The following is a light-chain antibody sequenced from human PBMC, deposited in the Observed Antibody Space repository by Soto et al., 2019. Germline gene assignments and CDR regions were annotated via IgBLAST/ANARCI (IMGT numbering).Light chain of an antibody. J-gene: IGLJ2*01. CDR1: SSNIGAGYD. CDR3: QSYDSSLSGPV. CDR2: GNS. Sequence: QSVLTQPPSVSGAPGQRVTISCTGSSSNIGAGYDVHWCQQLPGTAPKLLIYGNSNRPSGVPDRFSGSKSGTSASLAITGLQAEDEADYYCQSYDSSLSGPVFGGGTKVTVL. V-gene: IGLV1-40*01.